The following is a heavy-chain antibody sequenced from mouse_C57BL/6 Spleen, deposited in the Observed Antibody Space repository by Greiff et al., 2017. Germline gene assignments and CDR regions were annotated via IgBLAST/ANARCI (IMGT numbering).Heavy chain of an antibody. CDR1: GYTFTDYY. CDR3: ARYYGSSFAY. J-gene: IGHJ3*01. Sequence: VQLKESGPELVKPGASVKISCKASGYTFTDYYMNWVKQSHGKSLEWIGDINPNNGGTSYNQKFKGKATLTVDKSSSTAYMELRSLTSEDSAVYYCARYYGSSFAYWGQGTLVTVSA. V-gene: IGHV1-26*01. CDR2: INPNNGGT. D-gene: IGHD1-1*01.